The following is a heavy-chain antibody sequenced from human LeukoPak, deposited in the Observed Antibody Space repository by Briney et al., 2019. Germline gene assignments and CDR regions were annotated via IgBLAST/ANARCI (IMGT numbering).Heavy chain of an antibody. Sequence: SGGSLRLSCAASGFTFSSYAMHWVRQAPGKGLEWEAVISYDGSNKYYADSVKGRFTISRDNSKNTLYLQMNSLRAEDTAVYYCATYYYGSGSHPPGWGQGTLVTISS. CDR2: ISYDGSNK. J-gene: IGHJ4*02. V-gene: IGHV3-30-3*01. D-gene: IGHD3-10*01. CDR1: GFTFSSYA. CDR3: ATYYYGSGSHPPG.